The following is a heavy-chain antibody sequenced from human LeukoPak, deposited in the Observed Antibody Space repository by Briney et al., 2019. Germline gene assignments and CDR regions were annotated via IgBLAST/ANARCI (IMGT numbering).Heavy chain of an antibody. CDR1: GYTFTSYG. J-gene: IGHJ4*02. D-gene: IGHD3-10*01. CDR2: ISAYNSNT. V-gene: IGHV1-18*01. CDR3: ARESPYYYGSGSYYKGPFDY. Sequence: ASVKVSCKASGYTFTSYGISWVRQAPGQGLEWMGWISAYNSNTNYAQKFQGRVTMTTDTSTSTAYMELRSLRSDDTAVYYCARESPYYYGSGSYYKGPFDYWGQGTLVTVSS.